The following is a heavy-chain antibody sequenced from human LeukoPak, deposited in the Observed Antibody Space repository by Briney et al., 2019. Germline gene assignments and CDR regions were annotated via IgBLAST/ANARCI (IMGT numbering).Heavy chain of an antibody. J-gene: IGHJ4*02. CDR3: ARETSGSGWLLISSLPYFDY. CDR1: GFTFSSYW. V-gene: IGHV3-74*01. D-gene: IGHD6-19*01. Sequence: PGGSLRLSCAASGFTFSSYWMHWVRQAPGKGLVWVSRINSDGSSSSYADSVKGRFTISRDNAKNTLYLQMNSLRAEDTAVYYCARETSGSGWLLISSLPYFDYWGQGTLVTVSS. CDR2: INSDGSSS.